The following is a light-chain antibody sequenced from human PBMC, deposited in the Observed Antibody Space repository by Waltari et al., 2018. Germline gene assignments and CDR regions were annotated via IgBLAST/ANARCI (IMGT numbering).Light chain of an antibody. Sequence: QSALTQPASVSGSPGQSITISCPGTTNDIGTYDYVSWYQHHPGKAPKLIIYDVSHRPSGVSSRFSGSKSGNTASLTVSGLQAEDEADYYCSSYTSTSTLVVFGGGTKLTVL. CDR2: DVS. V-gene: IGLV2-14*03. CDR3: SSYTSTSTLVV. CDR1: TNDIGTYDY. J-gene: IGLJ2*01.